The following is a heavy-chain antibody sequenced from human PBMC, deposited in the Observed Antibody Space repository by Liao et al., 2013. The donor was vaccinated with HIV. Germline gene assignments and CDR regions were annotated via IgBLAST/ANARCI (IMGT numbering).Heavy chain of an antibody. CDR2: IFYSGST. V-gene: IGHV4-30-4*08. CDR3: VRVLARVGAYAFDI. CDR1: GDSINSGDYY. Sequence: QVRLQESGPGLVRPSQTLSLTCTVSGDSINSGDYYWSWIRQSPGKGLEWIGYIFYSGSTYYNPSLKSRLAISIDTSKKQFSVRLTSVTAADTAVYYCVRVLARVGAYAFDIWGRGTMVTVSS. J-gene: IGHJ3*02. D-gene: IGHD1-26*01.